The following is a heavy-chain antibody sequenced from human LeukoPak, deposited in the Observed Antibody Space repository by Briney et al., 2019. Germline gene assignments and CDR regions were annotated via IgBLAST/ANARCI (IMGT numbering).Heavy chain of an antibody. D-gene: IGHD2-15*01. V-gene: IGHV4-38-2*02. CDR3: ARSPIVVVVAANNWFDP. J-gene: IGHJ5*02. CDR2: IYHSGST. Sequence: SETLSLTCTVSGYSISSGYYWGWIRQPPGKGLEWIGSIYHSGSTYYNPSLKSRVTISVDTSKNQFSLKLSSVTAADTAVYYCARSPIVVVVAANNWFDPWGQGTLVTVSS. CDR1: GYSISSGYY.